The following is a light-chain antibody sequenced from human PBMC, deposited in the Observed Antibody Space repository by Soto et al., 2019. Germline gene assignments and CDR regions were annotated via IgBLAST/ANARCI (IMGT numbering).Light chain of an antibody. V-gene: IGKV1-27*01. CDR1: QGISNY. J-gene: IGKJ2*01. CDR2: AAS. CDR3: QKYNSAPYT. Sequence: DIQMTQSPPSLSASVGDRVTITCRASQGISNYLAWYQQKPGKVPKLLIYAASTLQSGVPSRFSGSGSGTDFTLIIRSLQPEDVANYYCQKYNSAPYTFGQGTKLEIK.